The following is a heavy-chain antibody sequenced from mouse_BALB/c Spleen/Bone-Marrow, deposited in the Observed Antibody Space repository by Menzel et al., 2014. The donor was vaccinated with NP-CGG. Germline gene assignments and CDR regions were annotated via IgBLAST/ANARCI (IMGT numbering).Heavy chain of an antibody. CDR2: ISYSANT. J-gene: IGHJ3*01. V-gene: IGHV3-2*02. D-gene: IGHD1-2*01. Sequence: ESGPGPVKPSQSLSLTCTVTGYSITSDYSWNWIRQFPGNKLEWMGYISYSANTNYNPSLKSRISITRDTSKNQFFLQLNSVTAEDTATYYCTRGTTAGFAYWGLGTLVTVSA. CDR1: GYSITSDYS. CDR3: TRGTTAGFAY.